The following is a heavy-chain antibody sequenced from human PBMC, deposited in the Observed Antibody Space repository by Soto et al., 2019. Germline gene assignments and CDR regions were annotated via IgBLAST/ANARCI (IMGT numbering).Heavy chain of an antibody. CDR1: GFTFDDYA. J-gene: IGHJ4*02. CDR3: AKAGRGYSYGHGFDH. D-gene: IGHD5-18*01. CDR2: ISWLSGNA. V-gene: IGHV3-9*01. Sequence: PGGSLRLSCAASGFTFDDYAMHWVRQAPGKGLEWVSGISWLSGNAHYADSVKGRFTISRDNAKNSLYLQINSLRDEDTALYYCAKAGRGYSYGHGFDHWGQGTLVTVS.